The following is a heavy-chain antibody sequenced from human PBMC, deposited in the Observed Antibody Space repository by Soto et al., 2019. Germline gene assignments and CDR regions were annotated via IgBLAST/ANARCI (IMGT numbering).Heavy chain of an antibody. D-gene: IGHD6-6*01. CDR2: ISSSSSYI. CDR3: ARRARPDFYYMDV. CDR1: GFTFSSYS. V-gene: IGHV3-21*01. Sequence: GGSLSLSCAASGFTFSSYSMNWVRQAPGKGLEWVSSISSSSSYIYYADSVKGRFTISRDNAKNSLYLQMGSLRPEDMAVYYCARRARPDFYYMDVWGKGTTVTVSS. J-gene: IGHJ6*03.